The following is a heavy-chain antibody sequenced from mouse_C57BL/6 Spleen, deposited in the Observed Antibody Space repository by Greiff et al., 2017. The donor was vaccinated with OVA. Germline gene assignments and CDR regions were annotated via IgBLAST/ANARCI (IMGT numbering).Heavy chain of an antibody. J-gene: IGHJ3*01. CDR2: IYPGDGDT. V-gene: IGHV1-82*01. Sequence: QVQLQQSGPELVKPGASVKISCKASGYAFSSSWMNWVKQRPGKGLEWIGRIYPGDGDTNYNGKFKGKATLTADKSSSTAYMQLSSLTSEYSAVYFCAREGDWFAYWGQGTLVTVSA. CDR1: GYAFSSSW. CDR3: AREGDWFAY.